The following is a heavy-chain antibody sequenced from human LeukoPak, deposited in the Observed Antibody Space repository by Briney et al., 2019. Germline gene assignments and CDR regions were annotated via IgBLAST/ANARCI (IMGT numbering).Heavy chain of an antibody. D-gene: IGHD3-22*01. V-gene: IGHV7-4-1*02. J-gene: IGHJ6*03. CDR3: ARVHYDSSGYSSYYYYYMDV. Sequence: ASVKVSCTASGYTFTSYAMNWVRQAPGQGLEWMGWINTNTGNPTYAQGFTGRFVFSLDTSVSTAYLQISSLKAEDTAVYYCARVHYDSSGYSSYYYYYMDVWGKGTTVTVSS. CDR2: INTNTGNP. CDR1: GYTFTSYA.